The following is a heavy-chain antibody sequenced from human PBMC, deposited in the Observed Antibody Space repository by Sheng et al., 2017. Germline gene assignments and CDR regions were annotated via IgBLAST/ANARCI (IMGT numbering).Heavy chain of an antibody. CDR3: AKSRGVTTSRFDY. CDR2: ISGSGGST. V-gene: IGHV3-23*01. D-gene: IGHD3-10*01. CDR1: GFTFGSYA. J-gene: IGHJ4*02. Sequence: VQLSESGGGLVQPGGRLRLSCAASGFTFGSYAMTWVRQAPEKGLEWVSSISGSGGSTYYADSMKVRFTISRDNSKNTLYLQMNSLRVEDTAVYYCAKSRGVTTSRFDYWGQGTLVTVAS.